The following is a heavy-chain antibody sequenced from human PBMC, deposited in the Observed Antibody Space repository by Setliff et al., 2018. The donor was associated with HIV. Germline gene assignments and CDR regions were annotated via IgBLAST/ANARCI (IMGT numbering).Heavy chain of an antibody. CDR2: MSTYNGNT. J-gene: IGHJ4*02. D-gene: IGHD2-2*02. CDR1: GYTFINYD. Sequence: GASVKVSCKAFGYTFINYDISWVRQAPGQGLEWMGWMSTYNGNTNYAQKIQGRVTITRDTSASTAYMELSSLRSEDTAVYYCARDRRPAGINYGYGYLDDWGQGTLVTVSS. CDR3: ARDRRPAGINYGYGYLDD. V-gene: IGHV1-18*01.